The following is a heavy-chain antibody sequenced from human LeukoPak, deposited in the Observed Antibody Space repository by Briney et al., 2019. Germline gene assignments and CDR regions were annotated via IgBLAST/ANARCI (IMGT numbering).Heavy chain of an antibody. D-gene: IGHD1-14*01. CDR2: IDPSDSYT. Sequence: GESLKISCKGSGYSFTSYWISWVRQTPGKGLEWMGRIDPSDSYTNYSPSFQGHVTISADKSISTAYLQWSSLKASDTAMYYCARRTGDAFDIWGQGTMVTVSS. V-gene: IGHV5-10-1*01. J-gene: IGHJ3*02. CDR1: GYSFTSYW. CDR3: ARRTGDAFDI.